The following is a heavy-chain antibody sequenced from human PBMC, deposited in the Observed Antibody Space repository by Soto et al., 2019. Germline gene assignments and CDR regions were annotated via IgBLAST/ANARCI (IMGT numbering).Heavy chain of an antibody. CDR3: ARTFLRDVSYYIPRTFDN. D-gene: IGHD1-26*01. V-gene: IGHV4-39*01. J-gene: IGHJ4*02. CDR2: IYYSGKT. Sequence: QLQLQESGPGLLKPSETLSLTCTVSGGSISSSSYYWGWIRQPPGKGLEWIGSIYYSGKTHYNPSLKSRLTLSMDTSKSQCSLRVSSVTASDTAVYYCARTFLRDVSYYIPRTFDNWGQGTLVTVSS. CDR1: GGSISSSSYY.